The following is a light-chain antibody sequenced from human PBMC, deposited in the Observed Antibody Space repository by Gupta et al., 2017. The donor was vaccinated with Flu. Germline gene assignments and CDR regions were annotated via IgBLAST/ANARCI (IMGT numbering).Light chain of an antibody. J-gene: IGKJ2*01. CDR3: QQSGYT. CDR2: DTS. Sequence: IYDTSNRATGIPARFSGSGSGTDFTLTISSLEPEDFAVYYCQQSGYTFGQGTKLEIK. V-gene: IGKV3-11*01.